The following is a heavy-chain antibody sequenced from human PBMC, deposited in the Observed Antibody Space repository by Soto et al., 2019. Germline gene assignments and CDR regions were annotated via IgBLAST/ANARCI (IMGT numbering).Heavy chain of an antibody. D-gene: IGHD6-19*01. CDR1: GFTFSSYG. Sequence: QVQLVESGGGVVQPGRSLRLSCAASGFTFSSYGMHWVRQAPGKGLEWVAVISYDGSNKYYADSVKGRFTISRDNSKNTPYLQMNSLRAEDTAVYYCAKDTIAVAPTFDYWGQGTLVTVSS. CDR2: ISYDGSNK. J-gene: IGHJ4*02. CDR3: AKDTIAVAPTFDY. V-gene: IGHV3-30*18.